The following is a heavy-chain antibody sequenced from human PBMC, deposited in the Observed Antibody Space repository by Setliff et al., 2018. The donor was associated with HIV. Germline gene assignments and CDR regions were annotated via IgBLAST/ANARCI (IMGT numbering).Heavy chain of an antibody. CDR2: IVYSGTT. CDR3: VRSGYSGHFDV. J-gene: IGHJ3*01. D-gene: IGHD5-12*01. V-gene: IGHV4-39*01. CDR1: GVSINRTDHY. Sequence: KTSETLSLTCSVSGVSINRTDHYWGWIRQSPGKGLEWIGSIVYSGTTYYNVSLESRVTISVDTSKNQFSLKLSSVTAADTAVYYCVRSGYSGHFDVWGQGTMVTVSS.